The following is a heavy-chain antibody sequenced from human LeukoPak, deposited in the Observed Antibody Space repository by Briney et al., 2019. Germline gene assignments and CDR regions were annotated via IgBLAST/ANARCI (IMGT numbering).Heavy chain of an antibody. CDR1: GYTFTSYD. Sequence: ASVKVSCKASGYTFTSYDINWVRQATGQGLEWMGWMNPNSGNTGYAQKSQGRVTMTRNTSISTAYMELSSLRSEDTAVYYCARRRASVRGVILYYFDYWGQGTLVTVSS. J-gene: IGHJ4*02. D-gene: IGHD3-10*01. V-gene: IGHV1-8*01. CDR3: ARRRASVRGVILYYFDY. CDR2: MNPNSGNT.